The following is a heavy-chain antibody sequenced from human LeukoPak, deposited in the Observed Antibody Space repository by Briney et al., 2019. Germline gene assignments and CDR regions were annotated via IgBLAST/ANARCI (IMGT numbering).Heavy chain of an antibody. CDR3: ALTGYCSGGSCYSWLNWFDP. J-gene: IGHJ5*02. D-gene: IGHD2-15*01. V-gene: IGHV1-24*01. Sequence: ASVKVSCKVSGYTLTELSMHWVRRAPGKGLEWMGGFDPEDGETIYAQKFQGRVTMTEDTSTDTAYMELSSLRSEDTAVYYCALTGYCSGGSCYSWLNWFDPWGQGTLVTVSS. CDR2: FDPEDGET. CDR1: GYTLTELS.